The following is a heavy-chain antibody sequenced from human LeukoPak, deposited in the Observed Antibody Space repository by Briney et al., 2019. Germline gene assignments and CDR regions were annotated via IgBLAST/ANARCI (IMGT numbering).Heavy chain of an antibody. CDR3: VRSPAASGANCFDP. J-gene: IGHJ5*02. V-gene: IGHV3-64*01. Sequence: PGGSLRLSCAASGFTFSIYAMHWVRQAPGKGLEYVSAISSNGGSTYYANSVKGRFTISRDNSKNTLYLQMGSLRAEDMAVYYCVRSPAASGANCFDPWGQGTLVTVSS. CDR1: GFTFSIYA. D-gene: IGHD6-13*01. CDR2: ISSNGGST.